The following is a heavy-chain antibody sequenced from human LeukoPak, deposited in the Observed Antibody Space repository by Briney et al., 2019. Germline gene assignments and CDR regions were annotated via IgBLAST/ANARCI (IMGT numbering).Heavy chain of an antibody. CDR2: ISSGGSTI. J-gene: IGHJ4*02. V-gene: IGHV3-11*04. D-gene: IGHD3-10*01. CDR1: GFTFSDYY. Sequence: PGRSLRLSCTASGFTFSDYYMSWIRQAPGKGLEWVSYISSGGSTIYYADSVKGRFTISRDNAKNTLYLQMNSLRAEDTAVYYCARDYYGSGIDYWGQGTLVTVSS. CDR3: ARDYYGSGIDY.